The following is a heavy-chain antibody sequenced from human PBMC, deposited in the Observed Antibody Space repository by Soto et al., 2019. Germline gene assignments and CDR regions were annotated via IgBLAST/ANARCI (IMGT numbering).Heavy chain of an antibody. CDR2: IYYSGST. CDR3: ARGGGSGWYVNWFDP. V-gene: IGHV4-59*01. CDR1: GGSISSYY. D-gene: IGHD6-19*01. J-gene: IGHJ5*02. Sequence: SETLSLTCTVAGGSISSYYWSWIRQHPGKGLEWIGYIYYSGSTNYNPSPKSRVTISVDTSKNQFSLKLSSVTAADTAVYYCARGGGSGWYVNWFDPWGQGTLVTVSS.